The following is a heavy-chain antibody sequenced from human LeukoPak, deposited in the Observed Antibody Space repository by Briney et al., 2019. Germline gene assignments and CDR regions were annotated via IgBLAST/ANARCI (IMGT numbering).Heavy chain of an antibody. CDR2: LSSDGSNK. V-gene: IGHV3-30-3*01. CDR3: ARDKTYGMDV. J-gene: IGHJ6*02. Sequence: PGGSLRLSCAASGFTFSSHYMHWVRQAPGKGLEWVAILSSDGSNKYYADSVKGRFTISRDNAKNTLYLQMSSLRAEDTAVYYCARDKTYGMDVWGQGTTVTVSS. CDR1: GFTFSSHY.